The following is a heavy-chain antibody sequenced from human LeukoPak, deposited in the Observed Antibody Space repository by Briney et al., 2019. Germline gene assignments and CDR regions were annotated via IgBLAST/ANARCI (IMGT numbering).Heavy chain of an antibody. D-gene: IGHD2-2*01. CDR1: GFTFSSYS. J-gene: IGHJ5*02. CDR3: ARAPGSYFCSSTSCYSVWFDP. Sequence: GSLRLSCAASGFTFSSYSMNWVRQAPGKGLEWVSSISSSSSYIYYADSVKGRFTISRDNAKNSLYLQMNSLRTEDTAVYYCARAPGSYFCSSTSCYSVWFDPWGQGTLVTVSS. V-gene: IGHV3-21*01. CDR2: ISSSSSYI.